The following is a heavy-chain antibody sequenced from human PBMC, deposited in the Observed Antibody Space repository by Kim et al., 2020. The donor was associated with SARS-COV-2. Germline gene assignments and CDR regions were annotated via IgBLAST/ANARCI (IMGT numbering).Heavy chain of an antibody. CDR1: GDSVSSNSAA. J-gene: IGHJ3*02. CDR3: ARGKYYYDSSGPKRRYWDAFDI. CDR2: TYYRSKSYN. Sequence: SQTLSLTCAISGDSVSSNSAAWNWIRQSPSRGLEWLGRTYYRSKSYNDYAVSVKSRITINPDTSKNQFSLQLNSVTPEDTAVYYCARGKYYYDSSGPKRRYWDAFDIWGQGTMVTVSS. V-gene: IGHV6-1*01. D-gene: IGHD3-22*01.